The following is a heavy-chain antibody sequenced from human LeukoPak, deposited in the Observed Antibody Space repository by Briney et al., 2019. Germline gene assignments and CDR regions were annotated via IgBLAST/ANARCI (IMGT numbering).Heavy chain of an antibody. Sequence: QPGGSLRLSCAASGFTVSSNYMSWVRQAPGKGLEWVSVIYSGGSTYYADSVKGRFTIPRDNSKNTLYLQMNSLRAEDMAVYYCARDYCSSTSCLLDYWGQGTLVTVSS. CDR2: IYSGGST. V-gene: IGHV3-53*01. J-gene: IGHJ4*02. CDR3: ARDYCSSTSCLLDY. D-gene: IGHD2-2*01. CDR1: GFTVSSNY.